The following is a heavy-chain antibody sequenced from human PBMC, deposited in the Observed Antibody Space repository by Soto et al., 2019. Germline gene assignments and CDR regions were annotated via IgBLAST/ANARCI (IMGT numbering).Heavy chain of an antibody. D-gene: IGHD6-13*01. CDR2: ISSRSSYI. Sequence: LSLSCSASGFTFRSYVMQWVSQAPGKGLEWVASISSRSSYIYYADSVQGRFTISRDNAKNSLYLQMNSLRAEDTAVYYCARDDRYSSSWDPSYGMDVWGQGTTVTVS. J-gene: IGHJ6*02. V-gene: IGHV3-21*01. CDR1: GFTFRSYV. CDR3: ARDDRYSSSWDPSYGMDV.